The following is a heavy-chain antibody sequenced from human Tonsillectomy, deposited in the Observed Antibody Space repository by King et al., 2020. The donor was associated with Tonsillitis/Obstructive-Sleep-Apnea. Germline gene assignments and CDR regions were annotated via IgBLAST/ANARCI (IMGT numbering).Heavy chain of an antibody. CDR3: ARYLGAGTNYYYGMDV. CDR1: GYTFTGYY. J-gene: IGHJ6*02. V-gene: IGHV1-2*02. Sequence: QLVQSGAEVKKPGASVKVSCKASGYTFTGYYIHWVRQAPGQGLEWMGWIIPNTGGTNYAQQFQGRVTMTRDTSISTAYMELRRLRSDDTAVYYCARYLGAGTNYYYGMDVWGQGTTVTVSS. CDR2: IIPNTGGT. D-gene: IGHD1-1*01.